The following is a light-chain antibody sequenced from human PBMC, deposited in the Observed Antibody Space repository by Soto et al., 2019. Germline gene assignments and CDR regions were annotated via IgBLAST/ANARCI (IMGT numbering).Light chain of an antibody. J-gene: IGKJ4*02. CDR1: LSVSRS. Sequence: EIVMTQSPATLSVSPGESATLSCRASLSVSRSLAWYQQKPGQAPRLLIYDASTRATGVPVRFSGSGSGTEFTLTISIRQSEDLAVYFCQQYNNLPRTFGRGTKVEIK. CDR2: DAS. V-gene: IGKV3-15*01. CDR3: QQYNNLPRT.